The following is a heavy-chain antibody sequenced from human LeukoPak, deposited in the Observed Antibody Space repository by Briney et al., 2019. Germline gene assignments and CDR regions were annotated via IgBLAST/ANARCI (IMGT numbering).Heavy chain of an antibody. J-gene: IGHJ3*02. Sequence: HWASVKVSRKASGYTFTGYYMHWVRQAPGQGLEWMGWINPNSGGTNYAQKFQGRVTMTRDTSISTAYMELSRLRSDDTAVYYCARDGHRRYHYDSSGREDAFDIWGQGTMVIVSS. CDR2: INPNSGGT. D-gene: IGHD3-22*01. V-gene: IGHV1-2*02. CDR3: ARDGHRRYHYDSSGREDAFDI. CDR1: GYTFTGYY.